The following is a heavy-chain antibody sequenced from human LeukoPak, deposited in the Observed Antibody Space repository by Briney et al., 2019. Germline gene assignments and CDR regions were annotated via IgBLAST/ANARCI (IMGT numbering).Heavy chain of an antibody. D-gene: IGHD2-15*01. J-gene: IGHJ4*02. CDR1: GYTFTSYA. V-gene: IGHV3-23*01. Sequence: PRGSLRLSCAASGYTFTSYAISWVRQAPGKGLEWVSAISGSGGSTYYADTVKRRFTISRDNPKNTLYLQMSSVRAEDTAVYFCAKRKCSGGSCYSVYWGQGALVTVSS. CDR2: ISGSGGST. CDR3: AKRKCSGGSCYSVY.